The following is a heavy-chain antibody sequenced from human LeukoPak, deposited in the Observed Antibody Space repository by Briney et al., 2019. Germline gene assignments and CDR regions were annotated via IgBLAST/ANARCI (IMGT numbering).Heavy chain of an antibody. CDR1: GFPFSSYW. J-gene: IGHJ3*02. Sequence: GSLRLSFAASGFPFSSYWMHWVRPAPGKGLVWVSRINSDGSSTSYADSVKGRFTIPRDNDKNTLYLQMNSLRAEDTAVYYCARGGSLLRNAFDIWGQGTMVTVSS. D-gene: IGHD2-15*01. CDR2: INSDGSST. CDR3: ARGGSLLRNAFDI. V-gene: IGHV3-74*01.